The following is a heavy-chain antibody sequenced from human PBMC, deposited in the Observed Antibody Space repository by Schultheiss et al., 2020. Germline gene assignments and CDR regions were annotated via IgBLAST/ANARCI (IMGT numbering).Heavy chain of an antibody. D-gene: IGHD6-19*01. V-gene: IGHV3-9*01. CDR3: AKVYSSGWDVGFDY. Sequence: SLKISCAASGFTFDDYAMHWVRQAPGKGLEWVSGISWNSGSIGYADSVKGRFTISRDNAKNSLYLQMNSLRAEDTALYYCAKVYSSGWDVGFDYWGQGTLVTVSS. CDR2: ISWNSGSI. CDR1: GFTFDDYA. J-gene: IGHJ4*02.